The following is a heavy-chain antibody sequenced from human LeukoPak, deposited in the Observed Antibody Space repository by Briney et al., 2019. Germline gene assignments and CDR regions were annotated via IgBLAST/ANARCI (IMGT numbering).Heavy chain of an antibody. J-gene: IGHJ3*02. CDR1: GYTLTELS. D-gene: IGHD1-26*01. V-gene: IGHV1-24*01. CDR3: ATDSYSGIYYSTPGVDAFDI. CDR2: FDPEDGET. Sequence: ASVKVSCKFSGYTLTELSIRWARQAPGKGLEWTGGFDPEDGETIYAQKFQGRVTMTEDTSTDTAYMELSSLRSEDTAVYYCATDSYSGIYYSTPGVDAFDIWGQGTMVTVSS.